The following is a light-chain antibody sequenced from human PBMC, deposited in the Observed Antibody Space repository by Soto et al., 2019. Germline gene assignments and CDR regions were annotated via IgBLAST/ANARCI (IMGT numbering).Light chain of an antibody. CDR3: QQSYSTPEGFT. J-gene: IGKJ3*01. CDR2: AAS. Sequence: DIQMTQSPSSLSASVGDRVTITCRASQSISSYLNWYQQKPGKAPKLLIYAASSLQSGVPSRFSGGGSGTDFTLTISSLQPEDFATYYCQQSYSTPEGFTFGPGTKVDIK. V-gene: IGKV1-39*01. CDR1: QSISSY.